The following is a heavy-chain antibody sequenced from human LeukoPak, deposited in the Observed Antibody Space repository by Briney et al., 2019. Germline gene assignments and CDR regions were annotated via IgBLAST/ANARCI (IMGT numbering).Heavy chain of an antibody. CDR3: ATYYYDSSGYRNSDY. V-gene: IGHV3-74*01. D-gene: IGHD3-22*01. CDR2: INSDGSST. Sequence: PGGSLRLSCAASGFTFSSYWMHWVRQAPGKGRVWVSRINSDGSSTSYADSVKGRFTISRDNAKNTLYLQMNSLRAEDTAVYYCATYYYDSSGYRNSDYWGQGTLVTVSS. J-gene: IGHJ4*02. CDR1: GFTFSSYW.